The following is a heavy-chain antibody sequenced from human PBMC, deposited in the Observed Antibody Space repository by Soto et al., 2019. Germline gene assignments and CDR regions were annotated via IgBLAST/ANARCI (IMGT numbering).Heavy chain of an antibody. CDR2: IYYSGST. D-gene: IGHD3-9*01. CDR1: GGSISSYY. V-gene: IGHV4-59*01. Sequence: KPSETLSLTCTVSGGSISSYYWSWIRQPPGKGLEWIGYIYYSGSTNYNPSLKSRVTISVDTSKNQFSLKLSSVTAADTAVYYCARGGRYDILTGSQSSPFDYWGQGTLVTVSS. J-gene: IGHJ4*02. CDR3: ARGGRYDILTGSQSSPFDY.